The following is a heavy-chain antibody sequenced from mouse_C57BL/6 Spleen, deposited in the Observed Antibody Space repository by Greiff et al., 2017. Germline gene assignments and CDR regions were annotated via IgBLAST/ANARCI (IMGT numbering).Heavy chain of an antibody. Sequence: QVQLLQSGAELVKPGASVKLSCKASGYTFTSYWMHWVKQRPGQGLEWIGMIHPNGGSTNYNEKFKSKATLTVDKSSSTAYLQLSSLTSEDSSVYYCATVHYYGSSYYAMDYWGQGTSVTVSS. V-gene: IGHV1-64*01. CDR2: IHPNGGST. D-gene: IGHD1-1*01. J-gene: IGHJ4*01. CDR1: GYTFTSYW. CDR3: ATVHYYGSSYYAMDY.